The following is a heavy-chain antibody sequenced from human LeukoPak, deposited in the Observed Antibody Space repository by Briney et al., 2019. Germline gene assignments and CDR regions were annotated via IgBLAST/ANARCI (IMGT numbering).Heavy chain of an antibody. CDR3: ARQIGSGWYAPFDY. J-gene: IGHJ4*02. CDR1: GGSISSYY. D-gene: IGHD6-19*01. Sequence: SETLSLTCTVSGGSISSYYWSWIRQPPGKGLEWIGYIYYSGSTNYNPSLKSRVTISVDTSKNQFSPKLSSVTAADTAVYYCARQIGSGWYAPFDYWGQGTLVTVSS. CDR2: IYYSGST. V-gene: IGHV4-59*08.